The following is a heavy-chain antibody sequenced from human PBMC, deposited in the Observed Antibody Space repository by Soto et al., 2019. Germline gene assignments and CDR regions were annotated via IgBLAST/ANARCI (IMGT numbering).Heavy chain of an antibody. CDR2: INNSGST. J-gene: IGHJ4*02. D-gene: IGHD3-10*01. CDR1: GGSLSGYY. CDR3: ARGRLLWFGDGGNFDY. V-gene: IGHV4-34*01. Sequence: SETLSLTCAVYGGSLSGYYWSWIRQPPGKGLEWIGEINNSGSTNYNPSRKSRVTISVDTSKNQFSLKLSSVTAADTAVYYCARGRLLWFGDGGNFDYWGQGTLVTVSS.